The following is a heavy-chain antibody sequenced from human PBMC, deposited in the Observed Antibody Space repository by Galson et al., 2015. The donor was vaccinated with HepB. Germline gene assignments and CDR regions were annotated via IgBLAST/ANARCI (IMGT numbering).Heavy chain of an antibody. CDR3: ASVRSLGYGMDV. CDR1: GGSISSYY. J-gene: IGHJ6*02. Sequence: ETLSLTCTVSGGSISSYYWSWIRQPPGKGLEWIGYIYYSGSTNYNPSLKSRVTISVDTSKNQFSLKLSSVTAADTAVYYCASVRSLGYGMDVWGQGTTVTVSS. CDR2: IYYSGST. V-gene: IGHV4-59*01.